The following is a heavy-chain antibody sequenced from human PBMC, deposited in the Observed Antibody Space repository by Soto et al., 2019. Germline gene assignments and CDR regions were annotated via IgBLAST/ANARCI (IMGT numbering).Heavy chain of an antibody. CDR3: AIHHDDYWGGFNWFDP. V-gene: IGHV1-8*01. J-gene: IGHJ5*02. CDR1: GYTFTSHK. D-gene: IGHD3-3*01. Sequence: QVQLVQSGAEVKKPGASVKVSCKASGYTFTSHKINWVRQATGQGLEWMGWMDRDSGKTAYVQKFQGRVTMTRNSSIGTADKELNSLRSEDTAMYYCAIHHDDYWGGFNWFDPWCQGTLVNVSS. CDR2: MDRDSGKT.